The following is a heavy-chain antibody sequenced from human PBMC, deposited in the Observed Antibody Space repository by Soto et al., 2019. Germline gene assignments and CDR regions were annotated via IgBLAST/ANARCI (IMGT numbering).Heavy chain of an antibody. V-gene: IGHV3-30*18. Sequence: GGSLRLSCAASGFTFSSYGMHWVRQAPGKGLEWVAVISYDGSNKYYADSVKGRFTISRDNSKNTLYLQMNSLRAEDTAVYYCAKDPFGNSVYYYYMDVWGKGTTVTVS. CDR2: ISYDGSNK. CDR1: GFTFSSYG. CDR3: AKDPFGNSVYYYYMDV. J-gene: IGHJ6*03. D-gene: IGHD1-7*01.